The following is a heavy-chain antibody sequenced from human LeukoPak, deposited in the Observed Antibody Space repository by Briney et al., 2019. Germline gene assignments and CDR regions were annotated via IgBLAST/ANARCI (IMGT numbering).Heavy chain of an antibody. D-gene: IGHD4-17*01. V-gene: IGHV1-2*02. CDR1: GYTFTGYY. J-gene: IGHJ5*02. CDR3: VRDPHDYGDYRWFDP. CDR2: INPNSGGT. Sequence: ASVKVSCKASGYTFTGYYMHWVRQAPGQGLEWMGWINPNSGGTNYAQKFQGRVTMTRDTSISTAYMELSRLRSDDTAVYYCVRDPHDYGDYRWFDPWGQGTLVTVSS.